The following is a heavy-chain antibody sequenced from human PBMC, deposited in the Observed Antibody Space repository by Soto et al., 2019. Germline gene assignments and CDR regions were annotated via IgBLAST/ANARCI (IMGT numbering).Heavy chain of an antibody. J-gene: IGHJ6*02. CDR3: AKYSGSHYYYYAMDV. CDR2: ISGSGGST. Sequence: EEQLLESGGGLVQPGGSLRLPCAASGFTFSSYAMSWVRQAPGKGLEWVSGISGSGGSTYYADSVKGRFTISRDNSKNMVFRQMNSLRAEATAVYYCAKYSGSHYYYYAMDVWGQGTTVTVSS. D-gene: IGHD1-26*01. CDR1: GFTFSSYA. V-gene: IGHV3-23*01.